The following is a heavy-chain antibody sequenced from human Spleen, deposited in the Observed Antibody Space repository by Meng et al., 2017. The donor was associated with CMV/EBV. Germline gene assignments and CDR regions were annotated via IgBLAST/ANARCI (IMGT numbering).Heavy chain of an antibody. D-gene: IGHD4-17*01. J-gene: IGHJ4*02. V-gene: IGHV3-20*04. CDR1: GFTFSSYA. Sequence: GGSLRLSCAASGFTFSSYAMSWVRQAPGKGLEWVSGINWTGSRTGYADSVKGRFTISRDNPKNSLYVQMNSLRDEDTALYYCAKGGSTTVTHFDSWGQGTLVTVSS. CDR2: INWTGSRT. CDR3: AKGGSTTVTHFDS.